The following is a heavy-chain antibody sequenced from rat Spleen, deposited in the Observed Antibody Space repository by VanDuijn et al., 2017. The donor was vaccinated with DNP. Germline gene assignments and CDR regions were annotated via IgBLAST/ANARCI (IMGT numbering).Heavy chain of an antibody. Sequence: EVQLQESGPGLVKPSQSLSLTCSVTGYSITSTYWGWIRKFPGNKMEWIGHISYSGSTSYNPSLKSRISITRDTSKNQFFLQLNSVTTEDTATYYCARWLTTTRAMDAWGQGTSVTVSS. CDR3: ARWLTTTRAMDA. D-gene: IGHD1-10*01. CDR2: ISYSGST. CDR1: GYSITSTY. V-gene: IGHV3-1*01. J-gene: IGHJ4*01.